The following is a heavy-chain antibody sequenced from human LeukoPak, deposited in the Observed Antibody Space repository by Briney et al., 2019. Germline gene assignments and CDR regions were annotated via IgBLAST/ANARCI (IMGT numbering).Heavy chain of an antibody. CDR1: GFTFSSYA. J-gene: IGHJ4*02. CDR3: AKVGAPIVVVPAASSLFDY. CDR2: ISGSVGST. V-gene: IGHV3-23*01. Sequence: GGSLRLSCAAPGFTFSSYAMSSVRQAPGEGLEWVSAISGSVGSTYYADAVKGRFTISRDNSKNTLYLQMNSLRAEDTAVYYCAKVGAPIVVVPAASSLFDYWGQGTLVTVSS. D-gene: IGHD2-2*01.